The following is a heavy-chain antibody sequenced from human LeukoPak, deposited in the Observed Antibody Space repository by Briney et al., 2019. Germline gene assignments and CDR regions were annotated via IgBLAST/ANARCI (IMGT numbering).Heavy chain of an antibody. J-gene: IGHJ6*02. V-gene: IGHV3-23*01. CDR3: AKLRSDYYYYGMDV. CDR2: ISGSGGST. Sequence: PGGSLRLSCAASGFTFSSYAMSWVRQALGKGLEWVSAISGSGGSTYYADSVKGRFTISRDNSKNTLYLQMNSLRAEDTAVYYCAKLRSDYYYYGMDVWGQGTTVTVSS. CDR1: GFTFSSYA.